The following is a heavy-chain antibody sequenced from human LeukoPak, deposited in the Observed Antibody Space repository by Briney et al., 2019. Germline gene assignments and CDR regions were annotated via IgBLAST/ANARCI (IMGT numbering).Heavy chain of an antibody. CDR1: GFTFSNYA. D-gene: IGHD3-10*01. V-gene: IGHV3-30*14. CDR3: ARDRGFFGEPDFYYAMDV. J-gene: IGHJ6*02. Sequence: GGSLRLSCAASGFTFSNYAMHWVRQAPGKGLEWVAVVSYDGSNKYYADSVKGRFTISRDTSKNNLYLQMHSLRAEDTAAYYCARDRGFFGEPDFYYAMDVWGQGTTVTVSS. CDR2: VSYDGSNK.